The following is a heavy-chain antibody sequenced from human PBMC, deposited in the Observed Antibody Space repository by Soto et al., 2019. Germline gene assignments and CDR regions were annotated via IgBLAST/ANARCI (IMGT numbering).Heavy chain of an antibody. D-gene: IGHD2-21*02. V-gene: IGHV2-5*02. CDR3: VQSRCGGDCLQSYSSHSYYGLDV. J-gene: IGHJ6*02. CDR2: IYWDDDK. CDR1: GLSLSTTGVG. Sequence: QITLKESGPTLVKPTQTLTLTCTFSGLSLSTTGVGVGWIRQPPGKALEWLALIYWDDDKADSPSLKSRLTITKDTSKNQVVLTMTNMDPVDTATYYCVQSRCGGDCLQSYSSHSYYGLDVWGQVTTVTVSS.